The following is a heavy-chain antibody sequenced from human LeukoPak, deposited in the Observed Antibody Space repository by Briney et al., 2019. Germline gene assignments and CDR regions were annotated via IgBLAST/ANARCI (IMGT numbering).Heavy chain of an antibody. V-gene: IGHV1-58*01. CDR1: GFTFTISA. D-gene: IGHD1-7*01. J-gene: IGHJ3*02. Sequence: SVKVSCKASGFTFTISALQWVRQARGQRLEWVGWIVVGSGNTNYAQKFQERVTITRDMSTSTAYMELSSLRSEDTAVYYCALPRDNWNSDAFDIWGQGTMVTVSS. CDR3: ALPRDNWNSDAFDI. CDR2: IVVGSGNT.